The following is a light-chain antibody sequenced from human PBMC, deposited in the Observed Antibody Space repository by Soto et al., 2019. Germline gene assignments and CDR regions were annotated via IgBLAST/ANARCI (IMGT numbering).Light chain of an antibody. Sequence: QSALTQPASVSGSPGQSITISCTGSSSDVGGYNFVSWYQQNPGKAPKLMIYEVTNRPSGVSDRFSGSKSGNTASLTISGLQAEDEADYYCSSYTRSSSLIFGGGTQLTVL. V-gene: IGLV2-14*01. CDR3: SSYTRSSSLI. CDR2: EVT. J-gene: IGLJ2*01. CDR1: SSDVGGYNF.